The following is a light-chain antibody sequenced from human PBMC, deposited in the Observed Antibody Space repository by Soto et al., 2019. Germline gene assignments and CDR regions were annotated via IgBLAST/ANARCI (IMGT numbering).Light chain of an antibody. CDR2: DTS. V-gene: IGKV3-15*01. J-gene: IGKJ1*01. CDR3: QQYNNWPRT. CDR1: QGIGDT. Sequence: EVVVTQSPSTLSVSPGEGVTLSCRASQGIGDTLAWYQHKPGQTPRLLIYDTSTRATGVPARFSASGTGTDFTLTISDVQPEDFAVYYCQQYNNWPRTFGQGTKVDIK.